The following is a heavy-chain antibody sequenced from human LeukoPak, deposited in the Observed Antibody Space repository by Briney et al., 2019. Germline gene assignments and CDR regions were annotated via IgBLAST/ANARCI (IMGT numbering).Heavy chain of an antibody. D-gene: IGHD6-19*01. CDR2: IHYSGST. J-gene: IGHJ4*02. V-gene: IGHV4-59*01. Sequence: SETLSLTCTVSGGSIGSYYWNWIREAPGKGLEWIGYIHYSGSTNHNSALKSRVTISVHTSRNQYSLELSSVTAADTAVYYCARDGVAGGFDYWGQGTLVTVS. CDR1: GGSIGSYY. CDR3: ARDGVAGGFDY.